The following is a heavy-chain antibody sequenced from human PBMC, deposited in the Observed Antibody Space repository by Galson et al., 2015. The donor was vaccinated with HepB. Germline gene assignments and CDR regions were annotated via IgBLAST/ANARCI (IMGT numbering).Heavy chain of an antibody. CDR1: GLTFSTYA. D-gene: IGHD1-26*01. J-gene: IGHJ3*02. V-gene: IGHV3-23*01. CDR3: AKFFSGTYYLDAFDI. CDR2: ISGSGGSI. Sequence: SLRLSCAASGLTFSTYAMSWVRQAPGKGLEWLSTISGSGGSIYYADSVKGRFAISRYNSKSTLDLQMNGLRAEDTAVYFCAKFFSGTYYLDAFDIWGHGTLVTVSS.